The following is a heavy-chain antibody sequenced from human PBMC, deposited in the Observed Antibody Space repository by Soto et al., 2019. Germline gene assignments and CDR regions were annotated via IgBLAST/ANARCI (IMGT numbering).Heavy chain of an antibody. V-gene: IGHV1-46*01. CDR1: GYTFSDFY. CDR3: ARGPSSGAFDL. J-gene: IGHJ3*01. Sequence: QVQLVQSGVEVKKPGASVKVSCKASGYTFSDFYLHWLRQAPGQGLEWMALTDPSGTITRYPQIIQGRVAVTTDTATSTVYMDLSNLRSEDTAVYYCARGPSSGAFDLWGQGTMVTVSS. D-gene: IGHD1-26*01. CDR2: TDPSGTIT.